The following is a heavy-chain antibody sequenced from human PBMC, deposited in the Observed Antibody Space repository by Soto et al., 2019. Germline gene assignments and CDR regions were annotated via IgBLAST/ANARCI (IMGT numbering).Heavy chain of an antibody. D-gene: IGHD1-1*01. CDR2: INPNSGGT. V-gene: IGHV1-2*02. CDR1: GYTFTGYY. CDR3: ARVPRNWNPANFDY. J-gene: IGHJ4*02. Sequence: ASVKVSCKASGYTFTGYYMHWVRQAPGQGLGWMGWINPNSGGTNYAQKFQGRVTMTRDTSISTAYMELSRLRSDDTAVYYCARVPRNWNPANFDYWGQGTLVTVS.